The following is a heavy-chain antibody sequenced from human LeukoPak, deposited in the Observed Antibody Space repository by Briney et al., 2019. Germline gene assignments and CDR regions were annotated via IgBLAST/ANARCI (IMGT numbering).Heavy chain of an antibody. J-gene: IGHJ4*02. V-gene: IGHV4-59*01. CDR2: IYFSGST. CDR1: GGSISSYY. D-gene: IGHD6-13*01. CDR3: ARVGWQQLADY. Sequence: PWETLSLTCTVSGGSISSYYWSWIRQPPGKGLEWIGYIYFSGSTKYYPSLKSRVTISVDTSKNQFSLKLSSVTAADTAVYYCARVGWQQLADYWGQGTLVTVSS.